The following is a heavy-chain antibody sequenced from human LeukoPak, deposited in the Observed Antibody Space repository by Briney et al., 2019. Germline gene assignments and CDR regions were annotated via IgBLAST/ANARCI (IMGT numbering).Heavy chain of an antibody. CDR3: ARSVVTLYWYFDL. D-gene: IGHD4-23*01. V-gene: IGHV4-59*01. CDR2: IYYSGST. Sequence: ASETLSLTCTVSGGSISGYYYNWIRQPPGKGLEGIGYIYYSGSTNYNPPLKSRVTISLDTSKNQFSLKLSSVTTADTAVYYCARSVVTLYWYFDLWGRGTLVTVSS. J-gene: IGHJ2*01. CDR1: GGSISGYY.